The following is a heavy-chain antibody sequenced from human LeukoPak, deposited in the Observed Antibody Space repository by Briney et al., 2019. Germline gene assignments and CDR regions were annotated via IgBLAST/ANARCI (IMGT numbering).Heavy chain of an antibody. D-gene: IGHD3-3*01. Sequence: PSETLSLTCAVYGGSFSGYYWSWIRQHPGKGLEWIGYIYYSGSTDYNPSLKSRVTVSVDTSKNQLSLNLTSVTAADTAVYYCARRGTIFGPESLWGRGTLVTVSS. J-gene: IGHJ2*01. CDR2: IYYSGST. CDR3: ARRGTIFGPESL. V-gene: IGHV4-59*08. CDR1: GGSFSGYY.